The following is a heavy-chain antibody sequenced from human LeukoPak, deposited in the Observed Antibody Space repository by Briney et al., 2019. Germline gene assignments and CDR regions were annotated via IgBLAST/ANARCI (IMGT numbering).Heavy chain of an antibody. CDR2: IKQDGSEI. J-gene: IGHJ4*02. D-gene: IGHD3-22*01. Sequence: PGGSLRPSCAASGFTFSNYWMTWVRQAPGKGLEWVANIKQDGSEIYYVDSVKGRFTISRDNAKNSVYLQMNSLRTEDTAVYYCARDVSGYRDYWGQGTLVTVSS. CDR1: GFTFSNYW. V-gene: IGHV3-7*01. CDR3: ARDVSGYRDY.